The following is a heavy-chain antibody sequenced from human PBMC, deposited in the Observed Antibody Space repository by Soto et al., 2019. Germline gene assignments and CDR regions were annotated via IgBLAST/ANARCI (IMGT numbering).Heavy chain of an antibody. Sequence: EVQLVRSGGGLVQPGGTLRLSCAASGFTVSSNYMSWVRQAPGKGLEWVSVIYSGGSTYYADSVKGRFTISRHNSKNTLYLQMNSLRAEDTAVYYCARSTVAMVRGLGLWGRGTLVTVSS. D-gene: IGHD3-10*01. J-gene: IGHJ2*01. CDR2: IYSGGST. V-gene: IGHV3-53*04. CDR3: ARSTVAMVRGLGL. CDR1: GFTVSSNY.